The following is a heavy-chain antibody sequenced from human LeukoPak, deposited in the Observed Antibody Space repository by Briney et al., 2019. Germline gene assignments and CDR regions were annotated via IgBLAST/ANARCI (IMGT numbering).Heavy chain of an antibody. CDR2: INPSSGGT. CDR3: ARGPSGSDY. Sequence: ASLKVSCKVSGYTFTGYYLHWVRQAPGQGLEWMGRINPSSGGTNYAQKFQGRVTMTRDTSINTAYLDLSSLRSDDTAVYYCARGPSGSDYWGQGTLVIVSS. CDR1: GYTFTGYY. J-gene: IGHJ4*02. V-gene: IGHV1-2*06. D-gene: IGHD3-10*01.